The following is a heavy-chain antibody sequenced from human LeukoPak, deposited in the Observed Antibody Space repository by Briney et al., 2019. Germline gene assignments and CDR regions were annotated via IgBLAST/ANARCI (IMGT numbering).Heavy chain of an antibody. CDR2: ISYDGSTK. J-gene: IGHJ5*02. Sequence: SGGSLRLSCAASGFTFSTYGMHWVRQAPGKGLEWVAVISYDGSTKYYGDSVKGRFTLSRDNSKNTLYLQMDSLRAEDTAVYYCARETLAVAGTWWFDPWGQGTLVTVSS. CDR1: GFTFSTYG. CDR3: ARETLAVAGTWWFDP. V-gene: IGHV3-33*01. D-gene: IGHD6-19*01.